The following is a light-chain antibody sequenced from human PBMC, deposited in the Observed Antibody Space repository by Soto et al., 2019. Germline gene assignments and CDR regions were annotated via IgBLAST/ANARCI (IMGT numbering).Light chain of an antibody. CDR3: CSSAPESTYV. Sequence: QSVLAQPASVSGSPGQSITISCTGTSDDVGAYNSVSWYQQLPHKAPQVILYKGTQRPSGVSSRFFGSTSGNAASLTISGLQADDEADYFCCSSAPESTYVFGTGTKLTVL. CDR1: SDDVGAYNS. J-gene: IGLJ1*01. CDR2: KGT. V-gene: IGLV2-23*01.